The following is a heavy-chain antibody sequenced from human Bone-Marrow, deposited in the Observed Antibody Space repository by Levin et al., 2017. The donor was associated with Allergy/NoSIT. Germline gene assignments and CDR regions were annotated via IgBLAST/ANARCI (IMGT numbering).Heavy chain of an antibody. V-gene: IGHV3-7*01. CDR2: IKGDGSAT. CDR3: GRDVANGWTWWFDP. CDR1: GFSFSSYF. J-gene: IGHJ5*02. D-gene: IGHD6-19*01. Sequence: GGSLRLSCAASGFSFSSYFMTWVRQAPGKGLEWLASIKGDGSATYYVDSLRGRFTISRDNTKNSLYLQANSLRVEDTAVYYCGRDVANGWTWWFDPRGQGTLVTVSS.